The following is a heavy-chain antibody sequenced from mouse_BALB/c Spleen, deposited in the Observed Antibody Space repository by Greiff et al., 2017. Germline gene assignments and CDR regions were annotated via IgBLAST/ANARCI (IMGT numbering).Heavy chain of an antibody. Sequence: EVQVVESGGGLVKPGGSLKLSCAASGFTFSSYAMSWVRQSPEKRLEWVAEISSGGSYTYYPDTVTGRFTISRDNAKNTLYLEMSSLRSEDTAMYYCARDLGNYVGGMDYWGQGTSVTVSS. V-gene: IGHV5-9-4*01. CDR1: GFTFSSYA. D-gene: IGHD2-1*01. J-gene: IGHJ4*01. CDR2: ISSGGSYT. CDR3: ARDLGNYVGGMDY.